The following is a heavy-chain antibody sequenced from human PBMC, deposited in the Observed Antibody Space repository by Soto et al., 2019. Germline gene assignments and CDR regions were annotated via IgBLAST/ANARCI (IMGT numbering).Heavy chain of an antibody. CDR2: IYYSGST. D-gene: IGHD5-18*01. Sequence: QVQLQESGPGLVKPSETLSLTCTVSGGSMSSYYWSWIRQPPGKGLEWIGYIYYSGSTNYNPSLKSRVPISVDTSKNQYSLKLSSVTAADTAVYYCARRGYSYGFDWFDPWGQGTLVTVSS. CDR1: GGSMSSYY. J-gene: IGHJ5*02. CDR3: ARRGYSYGFDWFDP. V-gene: IGHV4-59*01.